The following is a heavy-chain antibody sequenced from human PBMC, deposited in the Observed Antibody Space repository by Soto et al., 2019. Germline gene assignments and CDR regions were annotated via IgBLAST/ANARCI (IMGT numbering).Heavy chain of an antibody. Sequence: ASVKVSRMASRYTFTGYYMHWLRQAPGQGLEWMGWINPNSGGTNYAQKFQGRVNMTRDTSISTAYMELSRLRSDDTAVYCCARGNLPLSDFWSGCFDYWGQGTLVTVSS. D-gene: IGHD3-3*01. CDR2: INPNSGGT. CDR1: RYTFTGYY. CDR3: ARGNLPLSDFWSGCFDY. J-gene: IGHJ4*02. V-gene: IGHV1-2*02.